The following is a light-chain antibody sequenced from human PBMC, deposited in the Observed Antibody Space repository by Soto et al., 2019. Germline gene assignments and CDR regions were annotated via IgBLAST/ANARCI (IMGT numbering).Light chain of an antibody. V-gene: IGLV4-60*02. CDR2: VEASGSY. CDR1: SGHSSYI. J-gene: IGLJ3*02. Sequence: QSVLTQSSSASASRGSPVKLTCTLSSGHSSYIIAWHQQQPGKAPRYLMKVEASGSYNKGSGVPDRFSGSSSGADRYLTISNLQFEDEADYYCETWDSNTHWVFGGGTKLTVL. CDR3: ETWDSNTHWV.